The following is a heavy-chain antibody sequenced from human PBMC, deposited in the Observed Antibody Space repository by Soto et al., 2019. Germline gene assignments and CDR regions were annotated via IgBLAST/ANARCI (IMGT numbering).Heavy chain of an antibody. V-gene: IGHV4-30-2*01. CDR1: GGSISSGGYS. CDR2: IYHSGST. CDR3: ARVPDV. J-gene: IGHJ6*02. Sequence: SETLSLTCAVSGGSISSGGYSWTWIRQPPGKGLEWIGYIYHSGSTYYNPSPKSRVTISVDRSKNQFSLKLNSVTAADTAVYYCARVPDVWGQGTTVTVSS.